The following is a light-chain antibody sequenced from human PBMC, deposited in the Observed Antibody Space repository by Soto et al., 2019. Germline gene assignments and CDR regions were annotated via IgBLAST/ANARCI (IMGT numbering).Light chain of an antibody. Sequence: QSALTQPHSVSGSPGQSVTISCTGTSSDVGGYSYVSWYQQHPGKAPQLIIYDVTERPSGVPDRFSGSKSGNTASLIISGLQAEDEADYYCCSYTGSYSYVFGIGTKVTVL. CDR3: CSYTGSYSYV. J-gene: IGLJ1*01. V-gene: IGLV2-11*01. CDR2: DVT. CDR1: SSDVGGYSY.